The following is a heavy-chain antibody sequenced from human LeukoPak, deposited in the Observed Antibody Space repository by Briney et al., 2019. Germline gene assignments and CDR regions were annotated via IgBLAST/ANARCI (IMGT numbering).Heavy chain of an antibody. V-gene: IGHV3-74*01. Sequence: PGGSLRLSCAASGFTFSTYWMHWVRQAPGKGLLWVSRIKSDGSTNYTDSVKGRFTISRDNAKNTLSLQMNSLRPEDPGVYYCARAPSEIGGYYPEYFRHWGQGTLVTVSS. D-gene: IGHD3-3*01. J-gene: IGHJ1*01. CDR1: GFTFSTYW. CDR3: ARAPSEIGGYYPEYFRH. CDR2: IKSDGST.